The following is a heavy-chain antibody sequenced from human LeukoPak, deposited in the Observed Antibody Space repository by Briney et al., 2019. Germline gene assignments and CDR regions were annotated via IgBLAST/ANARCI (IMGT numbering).Heavy chain of an antibody. CDR3: ARVWAPYYGSGRYGYYMDV. CDR1: GGSVTDYY. Sequence: SETLSLTCTVSGGSVTDYYWSWIRQPPGKGLEWIGYIYYSGSTNYNPSLKSRVTISVDTSKNQFSLKLSSVTAADTAVYYCARVWAPYYGSGRYGYYMDVWGKGTTVTISS. J-gene: IGHJ6*03. CDR2: IYYSGST. D-gene: IGHD3-10*01. V-gene: IGHV4-59*02.